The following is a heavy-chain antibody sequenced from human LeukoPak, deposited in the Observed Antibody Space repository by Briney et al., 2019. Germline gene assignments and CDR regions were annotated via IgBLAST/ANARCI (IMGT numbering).Heavy chain of an antibody. J-gene: IGHJ4*02. CDR1: GFTVSSSY. D-gene: IGHD6-6*01. V-gene: IGHV3-53*01. CDR2: IYSDGST. CDR3: ARSLSPLAALFDY. Sequence: GGSLRLSCAASGFTVSSSYMSWVRQAPGKGLEWVSVIYSDGSTYYADSVKGRFTISRDNSKNTLYLQMNSLRAEDTAVYYCARSLSPLAALFDYWGQGTLVTVSS.